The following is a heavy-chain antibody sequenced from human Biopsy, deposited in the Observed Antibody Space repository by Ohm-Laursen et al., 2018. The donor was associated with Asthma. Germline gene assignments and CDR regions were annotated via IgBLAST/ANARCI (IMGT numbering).Heavy chain of an antibody. CDR1: SGSGGYMRSGNYY. V-gene: IGHV4-39*01. Sequence: SDTLSLTCSLSSGSGGYMRSGNYYWGWIRQPPGKGLEWIGSIYYSGTTYYNPSLESRVTVSADTSKNQFSLKLTSLTAADTAVYYCVRGSSSWHHGPFHYYYGLDVWGQGTTVTVSS. CDR3: VRGSSSWHHGPFHYYYGLDV. CDR2: IYYSGTT. J-gene: IGHJ6*02. D-gene: IGHD6-13*01.